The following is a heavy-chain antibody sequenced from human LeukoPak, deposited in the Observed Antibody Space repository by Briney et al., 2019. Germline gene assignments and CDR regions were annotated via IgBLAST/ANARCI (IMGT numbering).Heavy chain of an antibody. CDR1: GFTFSSYW. V-gene: IGHV3-7*03. CDR2: IKQDGSEK. Sequence: GGSLRLSCAASGFTFSSYWMSWVRQAPGKGLEWVANIKQDGSEKYYADSVKGRFTISRDNAKNSLYLQMNSLRAEDTAVYYCARESGYSYGLAGFFDYWGQGTLVTVSS. J-gene: IGHJ4*02. CDR3: ARESGYSYGLAGFFDY. D-gene: IGHD5-18*01.